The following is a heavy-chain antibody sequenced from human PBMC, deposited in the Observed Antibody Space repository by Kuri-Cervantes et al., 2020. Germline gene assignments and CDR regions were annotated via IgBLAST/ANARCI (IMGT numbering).Heavy chain of an antibody. J-gene: IGHJ6*03. CDR1: GGSFSGYY. D-gene: IGHD1-26*01. Sequence: GSLRLSCALYGGSFSGYYWSWIRQPPGKGLEWIGEISHSGSTNYNPSLKSRVTISVDTSKNQFSLKLSSVTAADTAVYYCARDPGSGSYFGYYYYYMDVWGKGTTVTVSS. CDR2: ISHSGST. CDR3: ARDPGSGSYFGYYYYYMDV. V-gene: IGHV4-34*01.